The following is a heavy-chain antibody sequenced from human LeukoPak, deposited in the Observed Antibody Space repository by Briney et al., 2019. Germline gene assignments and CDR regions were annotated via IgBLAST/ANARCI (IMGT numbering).Heavy chain of an antibody. V-gene: IGHV3-48*03. D-gene: IGHD3-16*02. CDR3: ARGSTFGGVISDF. Sequence: GGSLRLSCAASGFTFSNFEVNWVRQIPGKGLEWLSFITRSSRIIYYADSVKGRFTISRDNANNSLHLQMNSLRVEDTGIYFCARGSTFGGVISDFWGQGTLVTVSS. CDR1: GFTFSNFE. CDR2: ITRSSRII. J-gene: IGHJ4*02.